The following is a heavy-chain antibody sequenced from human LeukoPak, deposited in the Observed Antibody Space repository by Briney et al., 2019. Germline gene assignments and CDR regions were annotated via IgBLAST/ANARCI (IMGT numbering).Heavy chain of an antibody. CDR3: ARQSRDGSKTRGYYFDY. V-gene: IGHV5-51*01. J-gene: IGHJ4*02. Sequence: PGESLNISCQVSGYIFIHYWIGWVRQMPGKGLESMGIIYPADSDTTYSPSFQGQVTISADKSISTVYLQWSSLKASDTAMYYCARQSRDGSKTRGYYFDYWGQGTLVTVSS. CDR2: IYPADSDT. D-gene: IGHD3-10*01. CDR1: GYIFIHYW.